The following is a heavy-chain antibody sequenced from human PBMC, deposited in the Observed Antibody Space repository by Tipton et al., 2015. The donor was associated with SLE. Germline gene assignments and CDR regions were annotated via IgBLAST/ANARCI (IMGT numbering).Heavy chain of an antibody. Sequence: TLSLTCHVSGDSISSGSHYWGWIRQPPGKGLEWIGSIDYGGHTYYNPSLKTRVTMSVDSSKNQFSLKLSSVTAADTAVYYCARGEFSSGSLYWYFDLWGRGTLVTVSS. D-gene: IGHD1-26*01. CDR2: IDYGGHT. CDR1: GDSISSGSHY. J-gene: IGHJ2*01. V-gene: IGHV4-39*07. CDR3: ARGEFSSGSLYWYFDL.